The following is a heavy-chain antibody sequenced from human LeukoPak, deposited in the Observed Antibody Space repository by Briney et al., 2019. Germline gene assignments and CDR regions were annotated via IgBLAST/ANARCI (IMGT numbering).Heavy chain of an antibody. CDR3: ARHPVGYGSGSYYHFDY. V-gene: IGHV5-51*01. CDR1: GYSFTSYW. CDR2: IFPGDSDT. J-gene: IGHJ4*02. D-gene: IGHD3-10*01. Sequence: GESLKISCKGSGYSFTSYWIAWVRQMPGKGLEWMGIIFPGDSDTTYSPSFQGQVTISVDTSISTAYLQWSSLKASDTAMYYCARHPVGYGSGSYYHFDYWGQGTLVTVSS.